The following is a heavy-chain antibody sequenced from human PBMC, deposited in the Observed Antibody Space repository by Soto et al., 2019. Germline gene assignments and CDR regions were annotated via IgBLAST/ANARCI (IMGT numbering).Heavy chain of an antibody. J-gene: IGHJ4*02. CDR2: IIPIFGTA. CDR1: GGTFSSYA. CDR3: ARDPEYYYDSSGYYPHYFDY. V-gene: IGHV1-69*13. Sequence: ASVKVSCKASGGTFSSYAISWVRQAPGQGLEWMGGIIPIFGTANYAQKFQGRVTITADESTSTAYMELSSLRSEDTAVYYCARDPEYYYDSSGYYPHYFDYWGQGTLVTVSS. D-gene: IGHD3-22*01.